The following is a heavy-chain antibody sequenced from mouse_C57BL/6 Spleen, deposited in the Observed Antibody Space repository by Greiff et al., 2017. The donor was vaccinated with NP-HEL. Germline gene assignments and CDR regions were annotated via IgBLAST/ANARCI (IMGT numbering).Heavy chain of an antibody. CDR3: ARQGYDFFVAY. V-gene: IGHV1-66*01. J-gene: IGHJ3*01. D-gene: IGHD2-10*02. CDR1: GYSFTSYY. CDR2: IYPGSGNT. Sequence: VQLQQSGPELVKPGASVKISCKASGYSFTSYYIHWVKQRPGQGLEWIGWIYPGSGNTKYNEKFKGKATLTADTSSSTAYMQLSSLTSEDSAVYYCARQGYDFFVAYWGQGTLVTVSA.